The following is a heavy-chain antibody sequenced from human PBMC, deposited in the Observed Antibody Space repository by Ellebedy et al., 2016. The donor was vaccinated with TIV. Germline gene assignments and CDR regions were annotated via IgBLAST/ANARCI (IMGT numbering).Heavy chain of an antibody. V-gene: IGHV1-8*01. Sequence: AASVKVSCKASGYTFTSYDINWVRQAAGQGLEWMGWVTPNSGYTGYAQKFQGRVTMTRDASISTAYMELSSLRSEETAMYYCAAYSGSWYGGGDDYWGQGTLVTVSS. CDR3: AAYSGSWYGGGDDY. D-gene: IGHD6-13*01. CDR1: GYTFTSYD. J-gene: IGHJ4*02. CDR2: VTPNSGYT.